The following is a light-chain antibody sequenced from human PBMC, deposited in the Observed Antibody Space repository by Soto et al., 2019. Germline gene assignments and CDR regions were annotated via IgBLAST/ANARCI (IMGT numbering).Light chain of an antibody. J-gene: IGLJ2*01. CDR3: QVCENSRDVV. V-gene: IGLV3-21*02. Sequence: SYVLTHPPSVSVAPGQTARITCGGTNIGSHSVSWYQQKPGRAPVLVIYDDSDRPSGIPKRFSGSNSGNTATLTIRGVEAGDEADYYCQVCENSRDVVFGGGTKLTVL. CDR2: DDS. CDR1: NIGSHS.